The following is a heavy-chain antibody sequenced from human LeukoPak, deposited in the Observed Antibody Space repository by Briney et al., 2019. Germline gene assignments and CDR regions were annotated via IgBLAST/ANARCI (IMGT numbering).Heavy chain of an antibody. J-gene: IGHJ4*02. CDR1: GPPFSTHW. D-gene: IGHD1-7*01. Sequence: DSLKISLKGTGPPFSTHWNAWGRQVPRKGPELMGVIYAGDADTRYSPSFQGQVTISADKSLNTAYLQWTNLKASDTAMYYCARFRGELMDGFDFWGQGTLVTVSS. CDR2: IYAGDADT. CDR3: ARFRGELMDGFDF. V-gene: IGHV5-51*01.